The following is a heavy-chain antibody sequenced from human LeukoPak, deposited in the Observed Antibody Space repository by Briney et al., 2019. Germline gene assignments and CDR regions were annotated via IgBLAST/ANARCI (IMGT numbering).Heavy chain of an antibody. CDR3: AKDFVGPDDY. D-gene: IGHD1-26*01. CDR1: GFTFSSYA. V-gene: IGHV3-74*01. CDR2: IGSNGRTI. J-gene: IGHJ4*02. Sequence: GGSLRLSCAASGFTFSSYAMSWVRQAPGKGLVWVSRIGSNGRTINYADSVKGRFTISRDNANSMLYLQMNSLRAEDSAVYYCAKDFVGPDDYWGQGTLVTVSS.